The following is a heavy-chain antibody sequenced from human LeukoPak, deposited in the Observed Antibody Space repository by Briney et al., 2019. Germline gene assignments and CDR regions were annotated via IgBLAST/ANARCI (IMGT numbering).Heavy chain of an antibody. CDR3: ARGPGSTRYY. D-gene: IGHD1-14*01. Sequence: PSETLSLTCAVYCGSFSGSYWSSIRQPPGKGLEWIGEINHSGSTNYNPSLKSRVTISVDTSKNQISLKLSSVTAADPAVYYCARGPGSTRYYWGQGTLVTVSS. CDR1: CGSFSGSY. CDR2: INHSGST. V-gene: IGHV4-34*01. J-gene: IGHJ4*02.